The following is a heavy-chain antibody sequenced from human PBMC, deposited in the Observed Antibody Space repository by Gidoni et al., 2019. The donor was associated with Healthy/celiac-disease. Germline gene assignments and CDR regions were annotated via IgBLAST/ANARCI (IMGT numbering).Heavy chain of an antibody. Sequence: QVQLVQSGAAVKKPGSSVKVSCKASGGTFSSYAISWVRQAPGQGLEWMGGIIPIFGTANYAQKFQGRVTITADESTSTAYMELSSLRSEDTAVYYCARAEAVGGYSYRHFDYWGQGTLVTVSS. D-gene: IGHD5-18*01. CDR3: ARAEAVGGYSYRHFDY. J-gene: IGHJ4*02. V-gene: IGHV1-69*01. CDR1: GGTFSSYA. CDR2: IIPIFGTA.